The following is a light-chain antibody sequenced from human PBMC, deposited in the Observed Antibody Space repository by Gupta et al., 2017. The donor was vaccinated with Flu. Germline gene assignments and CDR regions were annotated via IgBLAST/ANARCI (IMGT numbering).Light chain of an antibody. CDR3: QQYYSTLPYT. V-gene: IGKV4-1*01. CDR2: WAS. CDR1: QSVLYSSNNKNY. Sequence: LGERATINCKSSQSVLYSSNNKNYLAWYQQKPGQPPKLLIYWASTRESGVPDRFSGSGSGTDFTLTISSLQAEDVAVYYCQQYYSTLPYTFVQGTKLETK. J-gene: IGKJ2*01.